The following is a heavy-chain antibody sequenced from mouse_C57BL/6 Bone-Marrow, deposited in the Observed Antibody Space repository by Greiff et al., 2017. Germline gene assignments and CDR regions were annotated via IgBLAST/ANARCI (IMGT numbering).Heavy chain of an antibody. Sequence: EVQLQQSGPELVKPGASVKISCKASGYTFTDYYMNWVKQSHGKSLEWIGDINPNNGGTSYNQKFKGKATLTVDKSSSTAYMELRSLTSEDSAVYYCARGHYGSYYYAMDYWGQGTSVTVSS. CDR3: ARGHYGSYYYAMDY. CDR2: INPNNGGT. V-gene: IGHV1-26*01. D-gene: IGHD1-1*01. CDR1: GYTFTDYY. J-gene: IGHJ4*01.